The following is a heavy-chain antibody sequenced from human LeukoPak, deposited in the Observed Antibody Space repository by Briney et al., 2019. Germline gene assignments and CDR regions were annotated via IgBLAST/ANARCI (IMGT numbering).Heavy chain of an antibody. CDR1: GAAISSSSHY. CDR3: ARGRGAVVDI. J-gene: IGHJ3*02. V-gene: IGHV4-39*07. CDR2: INHSGST. Sequence: PSETLSLTCTVSGAAISSSSHYWSWIRQPPGKGLEWIGEINHSGSTNYNPSLKSRVTISVDTSKNQFSLKLSSVTAADTAVYYCARGRGAVVDIWGQGTMVTVSS. D-gene: IGHD6-19*01.